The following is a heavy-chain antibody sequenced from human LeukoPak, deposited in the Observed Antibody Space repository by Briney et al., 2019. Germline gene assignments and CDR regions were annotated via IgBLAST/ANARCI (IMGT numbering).Heavy chain of an antibody. J-gene: IGHJ4*02. CDR1: GFTFTSHG. D-gene: IGHD6-19*01. V-gene: IGHV3-33*01. Sequence: GGSLRHSCAASGFTFTSHGMHWVRQAPGKGLEWVAVIWYDGSNKYYSDSVRGRFTLSRDNSKNTLYLRMNSLRAEDTAVYYCARGTAIAVTYFDYWGQGTRVTVSS. CDR2: IWYDGSNK. CDR3: ARGTAIAVTYFDY.